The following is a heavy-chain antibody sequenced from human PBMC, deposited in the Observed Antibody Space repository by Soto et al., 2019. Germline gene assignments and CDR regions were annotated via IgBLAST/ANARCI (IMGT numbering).Heavy chain of an antibody. CDR3: ARARRNYGSGSYYRPPYYYYGMDV. J-gene: IGHJ6*02. Sequence: GGSLRLSCAASGFTFSSYGMHWVRQAPGKGLEWVAVISYDGSNKYYADSVKGRFTISKDNSKNTLYLQMNSLRAEDTAVYYCARARRNYGSGSYYRPPYYYYGMDVWGQGTTVTVSS. CDR1: GFTFSSYG. V-gene: IGHV3-30*03. D-gene: IGHD3-10*01. CDR2: ISYDGSNK.